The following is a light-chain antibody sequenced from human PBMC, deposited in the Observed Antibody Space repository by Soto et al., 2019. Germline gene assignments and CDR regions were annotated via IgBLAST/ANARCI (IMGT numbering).Light chain of an antibody. Sequence: DIQLTQSPSSLSASVGDRVTITCRASRDSTDYLAWAQQKPGQVPKLLIYTASPFHSRAPSRSTATGSATAFTPPITGPQPADFAPPYSQNSNSAPWTFGQPTKVDLK. CDR3: QNSNSAPWT. CDR1: RDSTDY. V-gene: IGKV1-27*01. CDR2: TAS. J-gene: IGKJ1*01.